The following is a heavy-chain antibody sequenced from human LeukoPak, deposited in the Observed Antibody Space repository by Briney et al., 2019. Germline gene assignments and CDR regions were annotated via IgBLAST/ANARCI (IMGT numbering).Heavy chain of an antibody. CDR1: GYIFTNYY. CDR3: ARDTANYGGFDY. CDR2: INPGDGSA. Sequence: ASVKVSCKASGYIFTNYYMHWVRQAPGQGLEWMGIINPGDGSASYAQKFRGRVTMTRDTSTSTVYMEVSSLRSEDTAVYYCARDTANYGGFDYWGQGTLVTVSS. V-gene: IGHV1-46*01. J-gene: IGHJ4*02. D-gene: IGHD4-23*01.